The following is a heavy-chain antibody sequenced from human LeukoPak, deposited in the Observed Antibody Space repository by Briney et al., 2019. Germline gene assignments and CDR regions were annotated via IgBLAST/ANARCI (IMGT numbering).Heavy chain of an antibody. J-gene: IGHJ3*02. Sequence: GASVKVSCKASGYTFTGYYMHWVRQAPGQGLEWMGWINPNSGGTNYAQKFQGRVTMTRDTSISTAYMELSRLRSDDTAVYYCARDRLYDSSGYDAFDIWGQGTMVTVSS. CDR1: GYTFTGYY. V-gene: IGHV1-2*02. D-gene: IGHD3-22*01. CDR3: ARDRLYDSSGYDAFDI. CDR2: INPNSGGT.